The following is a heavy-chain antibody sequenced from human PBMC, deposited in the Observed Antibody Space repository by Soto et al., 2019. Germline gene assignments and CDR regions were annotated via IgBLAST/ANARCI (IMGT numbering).Heavy chain of an antibody. V-gene: IGHV4-34*01. CDR1: GGSFSGYY. J-gene: IGHJ4*02. CDR2: INHSGST. Sequence: SETLSLTCAVYGGSFSGYYWSWIRQPPGKGLEWIGEINHSGSTNYNPSLKSRVTISVDTSKNQFSLKLSSVTAADTAVYYCARGPPGGNSGSRTRHFDYWGQGTLVTVSS. CDR3: ARGPPGGNSGSRTRHFDY. D-gene: IGHD2-21*02.